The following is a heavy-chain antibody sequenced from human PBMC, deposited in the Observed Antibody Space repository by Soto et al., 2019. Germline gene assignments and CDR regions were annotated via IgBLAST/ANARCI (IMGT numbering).Heavy chain of an antibody. V-gene: IGHV3-23*01. Sequence: LRLSCAASGFTFSSYAMSWVRQAPGKGLEWVSAISGSGGSTYYADPVKGRFTISRDNSKNTLYLQMNSLRAEDTAVYYCAKIPRPIVVKGYYYFDYWGQGTLVTVSS. CDR3: AKIPRPIVVKGYYYFDY. J-gene: IGHJ4*02. CDR2: ISGSGGST. CDR1: GFTFSSYA. D-gene: IGHD3-22*01.